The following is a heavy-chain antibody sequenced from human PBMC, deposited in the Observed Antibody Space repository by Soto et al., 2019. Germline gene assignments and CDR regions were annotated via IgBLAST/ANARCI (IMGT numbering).Heavy chain of an antibody. V-gene: IGHV3-53*01. CDR1: GFTVSDNY. Sequence: GGSLRLSCAASGFTVSDNYVRWVRQAPGKGLEWVSVIYAGGTTYYADSVKGRFTISRDNSRDIVYLQMNSLRDEDTASYYCAKDVSDLGTGTGVWCQGTTVTVSS. CDR2: IYAGGTT. J-gene: IGHJ6*02. CDR3: AKDVSDLGTGTGV. D-gene: IGHD3-16*01.